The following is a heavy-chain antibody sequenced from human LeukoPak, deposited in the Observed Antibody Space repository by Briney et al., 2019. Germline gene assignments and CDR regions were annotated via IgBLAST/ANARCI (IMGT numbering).Heavy chain of an antibody. D-gene: IGHD5-24*01. J-gene: IGHJ4*02. Sequence: AGGSLRLSCAASGFTLGSYGMHWVRQAPGKGLEWVASISYDGSNEYYGDSVKGRFSVTRDNSKNTLYLHMNNLRAEDTAVYYCAKEREMATRYYFDYWGQGTLVTVSS. CDR2: ISYDGSNE. CDR1: GFTLGSYG. V-gene: IGHV3-30*18. CDR3: AKEREMATRYYFDY.